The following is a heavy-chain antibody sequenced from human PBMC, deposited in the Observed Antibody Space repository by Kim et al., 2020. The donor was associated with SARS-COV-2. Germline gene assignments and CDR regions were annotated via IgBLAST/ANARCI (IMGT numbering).Heavy chain of an antibody. V-gene: IGHV4-34*01. J-gene: IGHJ6*02. CDR1: GGSFSGYY. CDR3: ASVMTEWRRDV. Sequence: SETLSLTCAVYGGSFSGYYWSWIRQPPGKGLEWIGEINHSGSTNYNPSLKSRVTISVDTSKNQFSLKLSSVTAADTAVYYCASVMTEWRRDVWGQGTTVTVSS. CDR2: INHSGST. D-gene: IGHD3-3*01.